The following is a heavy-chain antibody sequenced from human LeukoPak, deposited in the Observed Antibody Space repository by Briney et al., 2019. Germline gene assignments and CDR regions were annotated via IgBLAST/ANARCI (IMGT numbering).Heavy chain of an antibody. J-gene: IGHJ6*02. V-gene: IGHV5-10-1*01. CDR3: ARLGKAAAGTPYYYYGMDV. CDR1: GYSFTSYW. Sequence: GESLKISCKGSGYSFTSYWISWVRQMPGKGLEWMGRIDPRDSYTNYSPSFQGHVTISADKSISTAYLQWSSLKASDTAMYYCARLGKAAAGTPYYYYGMDVWGQGTTVTVSS. CDR2: IDPRDSYT. D-gene: IGHD6-13*01.